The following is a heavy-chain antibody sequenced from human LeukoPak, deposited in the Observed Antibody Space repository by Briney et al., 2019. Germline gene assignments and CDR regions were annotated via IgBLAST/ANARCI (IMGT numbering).Heavy chain of an antibody. Sequence: SETLSLTCTVSGGSISSYYWSWIRQPPGKGLEWIGCIYYSGSTNYNPSLKSRVTISVDTSKNQFSLKLSSVTAADTAVYYCARHAPLYCTNGVCYYFDYWGQGTLVTVSS. D-gene: IGHD2-8*01. V-gene: IGHV4-59*08. CDR2: IYYSGST. CDR3: ARHAPLYCTNGVCYYFDY. CDR1: GGSISSYY. J-gene: IGHJ4*02.